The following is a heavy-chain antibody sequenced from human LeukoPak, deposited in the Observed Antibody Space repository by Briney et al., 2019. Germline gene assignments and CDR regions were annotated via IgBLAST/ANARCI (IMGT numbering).Heavy chain of an antibody. V-gene: IGHV4-59*08. J-gene: IGHJ4*02. CDR3: ARLYGSGSSLYFDY. D-gene: IGHD3-10*01. Sequence: SETLSLTCAVYGGSFSGYYWSWIRQPPGKGLEWIGYIYYSGSTNYNPSLKSRVTISVDTSKNQFSLKLSSVTAADTAVYYCARLYGSGSSLYFDYWGQGTLVTVSS. CDR2: IYYSGST. CDR1: GGSFSGYY.